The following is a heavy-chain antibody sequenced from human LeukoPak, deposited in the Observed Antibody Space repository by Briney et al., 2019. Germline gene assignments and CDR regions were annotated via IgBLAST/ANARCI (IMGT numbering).Heavy chain of an antibody. J-gene: IGHJ4*02. D-gene: IGHD6-19*01. CDR2: ISAYNGNT. Sequence: ASVKLSCKASGYTFTSYGISWVRHAPGQGLERMGWISAYNGNTNYARKHQGRVTMTTDTSTTTTYMELRSLRSDDTAVYYCARGERSGWYYWGQGTLVTVSS. CDR3: ARGERSGWYY. CDR1: GYTFTSYG. V-gene: IGHV1-18*01.